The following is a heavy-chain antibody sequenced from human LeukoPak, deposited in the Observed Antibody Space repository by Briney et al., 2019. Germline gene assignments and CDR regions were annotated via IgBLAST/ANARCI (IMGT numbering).Heavy chain of an antibody. V-gene: IGHV3-64*01. CDR1: GFMFSNYD. CDR2: ISTNGGST. J-gene: IGHJ4*02. D-gene: IGHD5-18*01. CDR3: ARGRGYIYSYDY. Sequence: PPGGSLRLSCAASGFMFSNYDMHWVRQAPGKGLEYVSHISTNGGSTYYAISVKGRFTISRDNSKNTLYLQMGSLRAEDMAVYYCARGRGYIYSYDYWGQGTLVTVSS.